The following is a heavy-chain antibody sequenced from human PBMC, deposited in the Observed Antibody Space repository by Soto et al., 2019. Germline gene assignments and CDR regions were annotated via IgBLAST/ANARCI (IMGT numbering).Heavy chain of an antibody. D-gene: IGHD3-22*01. CDR2: ISAYNGNT. CDR1: GYTFTSYG. J-gene: IGHJ6*02. V-gene: IGHV1-18*01. CDR3: ASFFFYYYDSSGYSPRDYYYYYGMDV. Sequence: ASVKVSCKASGYTFTSYGISWVRQAPGQGLEWMGWISAYNGNTNYAQKLQGRVIMTTDASTSTAYMELRSLLSDDTAVYFCASFFFYYYDSSGYSPRDYYYYYGMDVWGQGTTVTVSS.